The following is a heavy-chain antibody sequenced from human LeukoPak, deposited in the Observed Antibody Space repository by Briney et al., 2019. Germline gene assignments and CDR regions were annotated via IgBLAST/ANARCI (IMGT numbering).Heavy chain of an antibody. CDR1: GYTFTSYA. V-gene: IGHV1-69*13. CDR2: IIPIFNSA. J-gene: IGHJ4*02. D-gene: IGHD6-19*01. Sequence: SVKVSCKASGYTFTSYAMHWVRQAPGQRLEWMGGIIPIFNSANYAQKFQVRATITADESTSTAYMELSSLRSDDTAVYYCARDLPAVAGEGGFDYWGQGTLVTVSS. CDR3: ARDLPAVAGEGGFDY.